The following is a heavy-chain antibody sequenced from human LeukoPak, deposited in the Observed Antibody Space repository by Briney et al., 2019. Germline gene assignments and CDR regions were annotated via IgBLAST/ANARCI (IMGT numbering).Heavy chain of an antibody. CDR1: GFTFSSYA. D-gene: IGHD3-3*01. CDR2: ISYDGSNK. CDR3: ARENTILGAFDI. J-gene: IGHJ3*02. Sequence: GGSLRLSCAASGFTFSSYAMHWVRQAPGKGLEWVAVISYDGSNKYYADSVKGRFTISRDNSKNTLYLQMNSLRAEDTAVYYCARENTILGAFDIWGQGTMVTVSS. V-gene: IGHV3-30-3*01.